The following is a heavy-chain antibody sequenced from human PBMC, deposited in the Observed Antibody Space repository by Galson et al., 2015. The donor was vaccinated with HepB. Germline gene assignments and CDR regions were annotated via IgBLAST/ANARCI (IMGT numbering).Heavy chain of an antibody. D-gene: IGHD2-15*01. CDR3: AREPSLLEYCSGGSCFRTYYYYYGLDV. J-gene: IGHJ6*02. Sequence: SLRLSCAASGFTFSSYSMNWVRQAPGKGLEWVSSISSSSSYIYYADSVKGRFTISRDNAKNSLYLQMNSLRAEDTAVYYCAREPSLLEYCSGGSCFRTYYYYYGLDVWGQGPTFTVPS. CDR2: ISSSSSYI. CDR1: GFTFSSYS. V-gene: IGHV3-21*01.